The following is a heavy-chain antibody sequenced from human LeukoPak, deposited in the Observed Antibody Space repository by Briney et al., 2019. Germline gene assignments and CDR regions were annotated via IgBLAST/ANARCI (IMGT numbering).Heavy chain of an antibody. J-gene: IGHJ4*02. CDR3: AKELWEGSGYLDY. V-gene: IGHV3-23*01. D-gene: IGHD3-3*01. CDR2: ISGSGDST. CDR1: GFTFDDYA. Sequence: GGPLRLSCAASGFTFDDYAMHWVRQAPGKGLEWVSGISGSGDSTYYADSVQGRFTISRDNSKNTLYLQMNSLKAEDTALYYCAKELWEGSGYLDYWGQGILVTVSS.